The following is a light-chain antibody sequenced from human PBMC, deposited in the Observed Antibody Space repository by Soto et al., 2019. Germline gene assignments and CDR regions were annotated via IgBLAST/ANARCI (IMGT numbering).Light chain of an antibody. Sequence: EIVLTQSPGTLSLSPGERATLSCRASQSVSSSYLAWYQQKPGQAPRLLIYGASSRATGIPDRFSGSVSGTDFTLTISRLEPEDFSVYYCQQYGSSSWTCRHGTNVEIK. CDR1: QSVSSSY. V-gene: IGKV3-20*01. J-gene: IGKJ1*01. CDR3: QQYGSSSWT. CDR2: GAS.